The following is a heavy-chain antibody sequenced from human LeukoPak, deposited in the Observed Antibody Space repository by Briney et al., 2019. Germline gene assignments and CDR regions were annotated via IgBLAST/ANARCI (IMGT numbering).Heavy chain of an antibody. CDR2: ISNSGGST. Sequence: PGRSLRLSCAASGFTFSSYVMSWVRQAPGKGLEWVSSISNSGGSTYYADSVKGRFTISRDNSKNTLYLQMNSLRAEDTAVYYCAKAPPYKKYFDYWGQGTLVTVSS. CDR1: GFTFSSYV. V-gene: IGHV3-23*01. CDR3: AKAPPYKKYFDY. J-gene: IGHJ4*02. D-gene: IGHD1-1*01.